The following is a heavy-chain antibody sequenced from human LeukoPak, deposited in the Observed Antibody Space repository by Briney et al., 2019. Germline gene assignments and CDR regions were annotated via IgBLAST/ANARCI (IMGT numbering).Heavy chain of an antibody. CDR3: ASSLKGSHRRMATDWFDP. Sequence: SVKVSCKASGGTFSSYAISWVRQAPGQGLEWMGRIIPILGIANYAQKFQGRVTITADKSTSTAYMELSSLRSEDTAVYYCASSLKGSHRRMATDWFDPWGQGTLVTVSS. D-gene: IGHD5-12*01. V-gene: IGHV1-69*04. CDR1: GGTFSSYA. CDR2: IIPILGIA. J-gene: IGHJ5*02.